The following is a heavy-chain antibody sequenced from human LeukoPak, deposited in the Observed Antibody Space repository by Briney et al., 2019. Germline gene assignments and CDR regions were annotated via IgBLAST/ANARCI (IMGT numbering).Heavy chain of an antibody. CDR3: AKGRYFDWLSDLYF. CDR2: ISDNGGST. V-gene: IGHV3-23*01. D-gene: IGHD3-9*01. Sequence: GGSLRLSCAFSGFSFTQIGMGWVRQAPGKGLEWVSTISDNGGSTYYAHSVKGRFTISRDNSKNTLYLQLNSLRAEDTAVYYCAKGRYFDWLSDLYFWGQGTLVTVSS. J-gene: IGHJ4*02. CDR1: GFSFTQIG.